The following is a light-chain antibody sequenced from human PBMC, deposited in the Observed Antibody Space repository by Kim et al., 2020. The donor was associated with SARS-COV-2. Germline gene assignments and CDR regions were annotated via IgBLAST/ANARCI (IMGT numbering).Light chain of an antibody. CDR1: QRVTSY. V-gene: IGKV3-11*01. Sequence: EIVLTQSPATLSLSPGERATLSCRASQRVTSYLAWYQQKVGQAPRLLIYDASNRATGIPARFSGSGSGTDFTLTINSLEPEDFAVYYCQHSSSWPPAYAFGQGTKLEI. CDR2: DAS. J-gene: IGKJ2*01. CDR3: QHSSSWPPAYA.